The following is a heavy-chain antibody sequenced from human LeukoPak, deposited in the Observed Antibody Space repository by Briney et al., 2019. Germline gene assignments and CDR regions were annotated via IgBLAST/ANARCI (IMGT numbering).Heavy chain of an antibody. V-gene: IGHV3-49*04. CDR2: IRSKAYGRTT. D-gene: IGHD3-3*01. J-gene: IGHJ6*03. CDR1: GFTFGDYA. CDR3: TRDPLLNYDFWSGQRGYYMDV. Sequence: PGGSLRLSCTASGFTFGDYAMSWVRQAPGKGLEWVGFIRSKAYGRTTEYAASVKGRFTISRDDSKSIAYLQMNSLKTEDTAVYFCTRDPLLNYDFWSGQRGYYMDVWGKGTTVTVSS.